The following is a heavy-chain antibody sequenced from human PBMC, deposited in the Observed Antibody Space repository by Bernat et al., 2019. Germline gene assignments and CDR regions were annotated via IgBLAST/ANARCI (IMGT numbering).Heavy chain of an antibody. D-gene: IGHD3-3*01. V-gene: IGHV3-74*01. CDR2: INPPGTVT. CDR3: ARDLDFWSGTSAVC. J-gene: IGHJ4*02. CDR1: GFTLSSYW. Sequence: EVQLVESGGGLVQPGGSLRLSCAASGFTLSSYWMHWVRQVPGKGLVWVSRINPPGTVTTYADSVKGRFTITRDDAKNTLYLQMDSLRAEDTAFYYCARDLDFWSGTSAVCWGQGTLVTVSS.